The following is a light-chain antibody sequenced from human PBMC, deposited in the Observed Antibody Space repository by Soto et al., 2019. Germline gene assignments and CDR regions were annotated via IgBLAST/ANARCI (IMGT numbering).Light chain of an antibody. J-gene: IGKJ2*01. Sequence: EIVLTQSPGTLSLSPGERATLSCRASQSLSSSDLAWYQQKPGQAPRLLIYGASSRATGIPDKFSGSASGTDFTLTISRLEPADFAVYYCQHYESSPPSYTFGQGTKLEIK. CDR2: GAS. V-gene: IGKV3-20*01. CDR1: QSLSSSD. CDR3: QHYESSPPSYT.